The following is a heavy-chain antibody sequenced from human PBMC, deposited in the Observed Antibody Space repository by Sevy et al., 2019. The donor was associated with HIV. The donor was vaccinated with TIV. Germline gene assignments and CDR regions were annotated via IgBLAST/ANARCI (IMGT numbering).Heavy chain of an antibody. D-gene: IGHD3-16*01. CDR1: GFTFSSYA. CDR3: ARDKRGILPYYFDY. J-gene: IGHJ4*02. Sequence: GGSLRLSCAASGFTFSSYAMHWVRQAPGKGLEWVAVISYDGSNKYYADSVKGRFTISRDNSKNTLYLQMNSLRAEDTAVYYCARDKRGILPYYFDYWGQGTLLTVSS. V-gene: IGHV3-30*04. CDR2: ISYDGSNK.